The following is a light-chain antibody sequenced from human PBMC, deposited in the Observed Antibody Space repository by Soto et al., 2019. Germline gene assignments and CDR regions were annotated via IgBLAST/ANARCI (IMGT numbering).Light chain of an antibody. CDR2: GAS. Sequence: EIVVTQSPGTLSVSPGERVTLSCRASQSVSSNYLAWYQQRPGQAPRLLLFGASYRATGIPDRFSGSGSGTDFTLTISRLEPEDFAVYYCQQYSSSPPEFTFGPGTKVDSK. V-gene: IGKV3-20*01. CDR1: QSVSSNY. CDR3: QQYSSSPPEFT. J-gene: IGKJ3*01.